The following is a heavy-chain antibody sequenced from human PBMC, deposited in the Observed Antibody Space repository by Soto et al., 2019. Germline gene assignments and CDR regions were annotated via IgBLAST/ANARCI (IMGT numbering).Heavy chain of an antibody. CDR1: GYTFTSYG. CDR2: ISAYNGNT. CDR3: ERQWLNGSLFDS. J-gene: IGHJ4*02. V-gene: IGHV1-18*01. D-gene: IGHD5-18*01. Sequence: GASVKVSCKASGYTFTSYGISWVRQAPGQGLEWMGWISAYNGNTNYAQMLQGRVTMTTDTSTSTAYMELRSLRSEDTAVYYCERQWLNGSLFDSWGQGTLVYVSS.